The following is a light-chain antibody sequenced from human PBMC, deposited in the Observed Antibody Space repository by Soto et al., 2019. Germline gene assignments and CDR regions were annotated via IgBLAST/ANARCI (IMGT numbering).Light chain of an antibody. CDR2: GAS. V-gene: IGKV3-20*01. CDR1: QSVSSSY. J-gene: IGKJ3*01. CDR3: QQYCSSPLFT. Sequence: EIVLTQSPGTLSLSPGERATLSCRASQSVSSSYLAWYQQKPGQAPRLLIYGASSRATGIPDRFSGSRSGTDFTLTISRLEPEDFAVYYCQQYCSSPLFTFGPGTKVDIK.